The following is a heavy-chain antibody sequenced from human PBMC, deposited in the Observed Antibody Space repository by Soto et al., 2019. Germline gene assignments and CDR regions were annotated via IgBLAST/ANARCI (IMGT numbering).Heavy chain of an antibody. CDR2: INPSGGST. CDR3: ARSGLVVVPAAIRNYYYYYGMDV. V-gene: IGHV1-46*01. Sequence: ASVKVSCKASGYTFTGYYMHWVRQAPGQGLEWMGIINPSGGSTSYAQKFQGRVTMTRDTSTSTVYMELSSLRSEDTAVYYCARSGLVVVPAAIRNYYYYYGMDVWGQGTTVTVSS. CDR1: GYTFTGYY. D-gene: IGHD2-2*01. J-gene: IGHJ6*02.